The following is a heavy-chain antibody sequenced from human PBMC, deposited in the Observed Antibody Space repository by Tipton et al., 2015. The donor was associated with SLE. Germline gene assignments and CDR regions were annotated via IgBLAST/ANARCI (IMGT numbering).Heavy chain of an antibody. CDR3: ARGVRIQGVVDV. V-gene: IGHV4-61*02. Sequence: LSLTCTASGDSISRGTYYWNWIRQPAGKGLEWIGRTFATGDTNYNPSLNNRVTISVDTSKNQFSLKLTSVTAADTATYYCARGVRIQGVVDVWGQGTTITISS. D-gene: IGHD5-18*01. CDR1: GDSISRGTYY. J-gene: IGHJ3*01. CDR2: TFATGDT.